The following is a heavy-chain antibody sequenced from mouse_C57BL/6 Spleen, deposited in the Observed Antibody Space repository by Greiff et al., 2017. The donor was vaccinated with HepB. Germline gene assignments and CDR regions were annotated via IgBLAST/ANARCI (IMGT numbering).Heavy chain of an antibody. CDR1: GYSFTGYF. CDR2: INPYNGDT. Sequence: VHVKQSGPELVKPGDSVKISCKASGYSFTGYFMNWVMQSHGKSLEWIGRINPYNGDTSYNQKFKGKATLTVDKSSSTAHMELRSLTSEDSAVYYCARSRGYFDVWGTGTTVTVSS. J-gene: IGHJ1*03. CDR3: ARSRGYFDV. V-gene: IGHV1-20*01.